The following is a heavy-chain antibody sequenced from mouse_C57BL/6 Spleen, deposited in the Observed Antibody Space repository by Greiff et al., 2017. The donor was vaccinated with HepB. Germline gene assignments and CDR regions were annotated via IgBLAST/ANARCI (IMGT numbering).Heavy chain of an antibody. D-gene: IGHD2-3*01. CDR2: IYPGDGDT. CDR1: GYAFSSSW. Sequence: QVQLKQSGPELVKPGASVKISCKASGYAFSSSWMNWVKQRPGKGLEWIGRIYPGDGDTNYNGKFKGKATLTADKSSSTAYMQLSSLESEDSAVYVCARWGLLYYAMDYWGQGTSVTVSS. J-gene: IGHJ4*01. CDR3: ARWGLLYYAMDY. V-gene: IGHV1-82*01.